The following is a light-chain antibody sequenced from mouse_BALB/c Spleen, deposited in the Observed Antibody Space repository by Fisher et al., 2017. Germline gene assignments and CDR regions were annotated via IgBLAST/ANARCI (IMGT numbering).Light chain of an antibody. Sequence: DIVLTQTTAIMSASPGEKVTMTCSASSSVSSSYLHWYQQKSGTSPKLWIYSTSNLASGVPARFSGSGSGTSYSLTISRMEAEDAATYYCQQWSSNPWTFGGGTKLEIK. J-gene: IGKJ1*01. CDR3: QQWSSNPWT. CDR2: STS. CDR1: SSVSSSY. V-gene: IGKV4-57-1*01.